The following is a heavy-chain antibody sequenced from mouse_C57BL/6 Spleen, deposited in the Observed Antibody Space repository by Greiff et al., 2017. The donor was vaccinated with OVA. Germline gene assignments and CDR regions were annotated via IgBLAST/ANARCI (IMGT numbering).Heavy chain of an antibody. CDR3: ARNWDYWYFDV. CDR2: IDPSASET. J-gene: IGHJ1*03. V-gene: IGHV1-52*01. Sequence: QVQLQQPGAELVRPGSSVKLSCNASGYTFTSYWMHWVKQRPIQGLEWIGHIDPSASETPYNQPFTDKATLTVDQSSSTAYMQLSSLTSEDSAVYYCARNWDYWYFDVWGTGTTVTVSS. CDR1: GYTFTSYW. D-gene: IGHD4-1*01.